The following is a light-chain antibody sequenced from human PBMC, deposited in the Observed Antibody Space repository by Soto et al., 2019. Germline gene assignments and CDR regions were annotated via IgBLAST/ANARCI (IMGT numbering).Light chain of an antibody. CDR3: QQYNSYSWT. CDR2: DAS. V-gene: IGKV1-5*01. Sequence: DIQMTQSPSTLSASVGDRVTITCRASQSISSWLAWYQQKPGKAPKLLIYDASSLESGVPSRFSGSGSGTAFTLTISSLQPDDFATYYYQQYNSYSWTFGQGTKVEIK. CDR1: QSISSW. J-gene: IGKJ1*01.